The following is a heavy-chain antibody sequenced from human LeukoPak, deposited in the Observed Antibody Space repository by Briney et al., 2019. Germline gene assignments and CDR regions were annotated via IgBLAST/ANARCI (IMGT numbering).Heavy chain of an antibody. CDR2: ISSSGSNI. CDR3: ARGWISDSFDY. V-gene: IGHV3-48*03. CDR1: GFTFSSYE. D-gene: IGHD5-12*01. Sequence: HAGRSLRLSCAASGFTFSSYEMNWVRQAPGKGLEWVSYISSSGSNIYYADSVKGRFTISRDNAKNSPYLQMNSLRAEDTAVYYCARGWISDSFDYWGQGTLVTVSS. J-gene: IGHJ4*02.